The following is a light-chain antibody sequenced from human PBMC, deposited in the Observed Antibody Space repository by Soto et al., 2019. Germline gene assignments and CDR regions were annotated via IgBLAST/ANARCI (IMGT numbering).Light chain of an antibody. V-gene: IGKV1-5*01. CDR2: DDS. J-gene: IGKJ4*01. Sequence: DIQVTQSPSTLSASVGDRVTITGRASQRISTWLAWYQQKPGKAPKLLIYDDSSLESGVPSRFSGSGFGTEFTLTINNLQPDDFATYYCQQYDSWLAFGGGTKVEIK. CDR3: QQYDSWLA. CDR1: QRISTW.